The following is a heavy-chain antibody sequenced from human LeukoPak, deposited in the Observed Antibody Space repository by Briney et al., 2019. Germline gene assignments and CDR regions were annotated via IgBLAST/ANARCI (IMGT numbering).Heavy chain of an antibody. Sequence: GGSLRLSCAASGFTFSSYAMSWVRQAPGKGLEWVSAISGSGGGTYYADSVKGRFTISRDNSKNTLYLQMNSLRAEDTAVYYCATLPAATSDFDYWGQGALVTVSS. CDR3: ATLPAATSDFDY. CDR1: GFTFSSYA. V-gene: IGHV3-23*01. J-gene: IGHJ4*02. D-gene: IGHD2-2*01. CDR2: ISGSGGGT.